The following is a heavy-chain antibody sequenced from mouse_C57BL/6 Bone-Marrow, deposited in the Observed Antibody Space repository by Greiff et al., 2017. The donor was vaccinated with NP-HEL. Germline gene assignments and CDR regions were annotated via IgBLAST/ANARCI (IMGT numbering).Heavy chain of an antibody. CDR3: ARGSYYYGSSSYYFDY. CDR2: INYDGSST. CDR1: GFTFSDYY. J-gene: IGHJ2*01. Sequence: EVKLMESEGGLVQPGSSMKLSCTASGFTFSDYYMAWVRQVPEKGLEWVANINYDGSSTYYLDSLKSRFIISRDNAKNILYLQMSSLKSEDTATYYCARGSYYYGSSSYYFDYWGQGTTLTVSS. D-gene: IGHD1-1*01. V-gene: IGHV5-16*01.